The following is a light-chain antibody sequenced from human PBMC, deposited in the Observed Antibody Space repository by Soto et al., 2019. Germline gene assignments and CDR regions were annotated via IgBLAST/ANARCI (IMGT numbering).Light chain of an antibody. V-gene: IGLV2-14*01. J-gene: IGLJ1*01. CDR1: SSDVGGYNY. CDR3: CSYTTSNTRQIV. CDR2: DVS. Sequence: QSARTQPASVSGSPEQSITISCTGTSSDVGGYNYVSWYQQHPGKAPKFMIYDVSNRPSGVSNRFSGSKSGNTASLTISELQAEDEADYYCCSYTTSNTRQIVFGTGTKVTVL.